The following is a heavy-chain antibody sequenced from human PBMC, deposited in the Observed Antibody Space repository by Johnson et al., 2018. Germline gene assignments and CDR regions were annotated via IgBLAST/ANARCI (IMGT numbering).Heavy chain of an antibody. J-gene: IGHJ4*02. Sequence: VQLVQSGAQVRKPGESLKISCKASGYYFSRHWIGWVRQMPGKGLEWMGFIYPDDSDTKYSPAFRGQVPLSVDKSVNTAHLQLRNLKTSDTPMYFCSGVVRYCTGLGPLGYRGPGT. V-gene: IGHV5-51*03. CDR1: GYYFSRHW. D-gene: IGHD2-8*01. CDR3: SGVVRYCTGLGPLGY. CDR2: IYPDDSDT.